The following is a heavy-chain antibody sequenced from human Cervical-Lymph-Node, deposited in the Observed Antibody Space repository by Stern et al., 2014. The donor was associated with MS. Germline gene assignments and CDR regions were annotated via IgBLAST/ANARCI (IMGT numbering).Heavy chain of an antibody. CDR2: IWYDGSND. CDR1: GFTFSRNG. V-gene: IGHV3-33*03. CDR3: VAYASGDNINH. J-gene: IGHJ5*02. Sequence: VHLVESGGGVVQPGRSLRLSCAASGFTFSRNGMHWVRQAPGKGLGWVAVIWYDGSNDKYVESVRGRFTISRDNSKNTLYLQMNSLRVEDTAVYYCVAYASGDNINHWGQGTLVTVSS. D-gene: IGHD6-19*01.